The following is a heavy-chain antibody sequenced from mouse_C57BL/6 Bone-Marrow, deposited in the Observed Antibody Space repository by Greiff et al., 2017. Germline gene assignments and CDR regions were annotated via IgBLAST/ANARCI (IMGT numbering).Heavy chain of an antibody. D-gene: IGHD2-4*01. Sequence: QVQLQQSGPGLVAPSQSLSITCTVSGFSLTSYGVDWVRQPPGKGLEWLGVIWGGGSTNYNSALMSRLSISKDNSKSQVFLKMNSLQTDDTAMYYCAKRSNYDYFYYYAMDYWGQGTSVTVSS. CDR3: AKRSNYDYFYYYAMDY. V-gene: IGHV2-9*01. CDR2: IWGGGST. CDR1: GFSLTSYG. J-gene: IGHJ4*01.